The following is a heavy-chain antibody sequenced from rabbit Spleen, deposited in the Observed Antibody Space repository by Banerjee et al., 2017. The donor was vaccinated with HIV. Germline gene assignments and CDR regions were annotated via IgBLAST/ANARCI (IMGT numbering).Heavy chain of an antibody. CDR1: CFSFNSRYD. J-gene: IGHJ4*01. CDR3: ARDLAGAIGWNFYL. D-gene: IGHD4-1*01. Sequence: QEQLEESGGGLVTPGASLTHTCKASCFSFNSRYDMCWVRQAPGKVLEWIACINTATAKPVYATWAKGRFTISRTSSTTVTLQMTSLTAADTATYFCARDLAGAIGWNFYLWGPGTLVTVS. CDR2: INTATAKP. V-gene: IGHV1S45*01.